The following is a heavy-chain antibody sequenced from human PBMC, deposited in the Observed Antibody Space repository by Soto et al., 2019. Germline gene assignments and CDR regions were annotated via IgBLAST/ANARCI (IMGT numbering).Heavy chain of an antibody. CDR1: GFSFSTYT. CDR3: ARAYYYDSSGHHYFDY. Sequence: GGSLRLSCAAAGFSFSTYTMSWVRRAPGKGLEWVSYISSSSSTIYYAESVQGRFTISRDNAKNSLYLQMNSLRDEDTAVYYCARAYYYDSSGHHYFDYWGQGTLVTVSS. V-gene: IGHV3-48*02. D-gene: IGHD3-22*01. CDR2: ISSSSSTI. J-gene: IGHJ4*02.